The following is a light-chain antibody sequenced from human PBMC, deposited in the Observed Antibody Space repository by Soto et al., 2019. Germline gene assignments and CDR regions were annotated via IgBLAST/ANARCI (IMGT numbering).Light chain of an antibody. CDR2: DAS. CDR3: QQANTFPLT. V-gene: IGKV1-5*01. Sequence: DIQMTQSPSTLSASVGDRVTVTCRASQTIGSWLAWYQQKPGKAPKLLIYDASSLESGVPSRFSGSGSGTNFTFTISSLQPEDFATYDCQQANTFPLTFGGGTKVDIK. J-gene: IGKJ4*01. CDR1: QTIGSW.